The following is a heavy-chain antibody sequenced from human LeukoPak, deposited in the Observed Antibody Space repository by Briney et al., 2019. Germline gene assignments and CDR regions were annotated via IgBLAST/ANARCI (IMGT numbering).Heavy chain of an antibody. CDR1: GGTFSNYA. Sequence: SVKVSCKASGGTFSNYAISWVRQAPGQGLEWMGGIISIFGSANYAQKFQGRVTITADESTTTVYMELSSLRSEDTAVYYCAGRDGGYDSGSYSIYSYYYYMDVWGKGTTVTISS. D-gene: IGHD3-10*01. J-gene: IGHJ6*03. CDR3: AGRDGGYDSGSYSIYSYYYYMDV. CDR2: IISIFGSA. V-gene: IGHV1-69*13.